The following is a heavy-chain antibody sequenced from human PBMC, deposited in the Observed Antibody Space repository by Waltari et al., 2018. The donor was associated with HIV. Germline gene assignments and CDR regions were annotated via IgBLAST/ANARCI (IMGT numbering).Heavy chain of an antibody. CDR3: AREFRTLATSRFDV. CDR2: VNTKTGNR. J-gene: IGHJ1*01. V-gene: IGHV7-4-1*01. Sequence: HFVHSASELRNPGTCVIISCKATGSPFPAHTINWVRQTPGLGLEWMGWVNTKTGNRRFAHNFTRRFDFSVDTSVSTARLQILDLQRDDAAVYFCAREFRTLATSRFDVWGQGTLLSVSS. D-gene: IGHD3-9*01. CDR1: GSPFPAHT.